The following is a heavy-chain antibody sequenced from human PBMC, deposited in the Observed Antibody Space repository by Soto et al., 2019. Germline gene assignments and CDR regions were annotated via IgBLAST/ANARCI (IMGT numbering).Heavy chain of an antibody. CDR3: ARSGYSYGYETYFDY. J-gene: IGHJ4*02. CDR2: IYPGDSDT. CDR1: GYSFTSYW. V-gene: IGHV5-51*01. D-gene: IGHD5-18*01. Sequence: ESLKISCKGSGYSFTSYWIGWVRQMPGKGLEWMGIIYPGDSDTRYSPSFQGQVTISADKSISTAYLQWSSLKASDTAMYYCARSGYSYGYETYFDYWGQGTLVTVSS.